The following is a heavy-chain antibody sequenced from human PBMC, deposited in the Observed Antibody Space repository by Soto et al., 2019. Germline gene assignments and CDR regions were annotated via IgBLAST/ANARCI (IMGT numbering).Heavy chain of an antibody. Sequence: GGSLRLSCAASGFTLRNSRMSWVRQAPGKGLEWVANIKQDGSDTYYVDSVKGRFTISRDNSKNTLYLQMNSLRAEDTAVYYCAKRSSSSTFDYWGQGTLVTVS. CDR3: AKRSSSSTFDY. V-gene: IGHV3-7*05. CDR1: GFTLRNSR. J-gene: IGHJ4*02. D-gene: IGHD6-6*01. CDR2: IKQDGSDT.